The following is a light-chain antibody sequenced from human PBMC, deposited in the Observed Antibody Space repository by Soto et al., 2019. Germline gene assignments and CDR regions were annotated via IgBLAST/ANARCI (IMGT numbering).Light chain of an antibody. CDR2: GAS. CDR1: QRVTSNY. V-gene: IGKV3-20*01. Sequence: ETVLTQSPGTLSLSPGGRATLSCRASQRVTSNYLAWYQQKPGQAPRLLIYGASSRATGIPDRFSGSGSGTDFTLTINRLEPEDFAVYYCQQYDISPWTFGQGTKVEIE. CDR3: QQYDISPWT. J-gene: IGKJ1*01.